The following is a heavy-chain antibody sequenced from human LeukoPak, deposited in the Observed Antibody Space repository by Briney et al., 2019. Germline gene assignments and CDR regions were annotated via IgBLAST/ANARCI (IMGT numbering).Heavy chain of an antibody. CDR1: GYTFTGHH. CDR3: VGVTYSSYDDFDY. D-gene: IGHD3-16*01. V-gene: IGHV1-2*02. CDR2: IYPSSGST. J-gene: IGHJ4*02. Sequence: GASVKVSCKTSGYTFTGHHIHWVRQAPAQGLEWMGWIYPSSGSTQYGQKFKGRVTMTRDTSVSTAYMELTRLQFDDTAVYYCVGVTYSSYDDFDYWGQGTLVTVSS.